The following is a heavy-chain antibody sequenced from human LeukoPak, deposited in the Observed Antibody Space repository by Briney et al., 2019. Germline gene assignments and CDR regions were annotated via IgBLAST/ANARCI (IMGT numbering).Heavy chain of an antibody. Sequence: GASLEISGQGSGSTFTSYWISWVRQLPGKGLEWMGRIDPSDSYTNYSPSFQGHVTISADKSISTAYLQWSSLKASDTAMYYCARLVDDYGDYYYFDYWGQGTLVTVSS. CDR2: IDPSDSYT. CDR1: GSTFTSYW. V-gene: IGHV5-10-1*01. J-gene: IGHJ4*02. D-gene: IGHD4-17*01. CDR3: ARLVDDYGDYYYFDY.